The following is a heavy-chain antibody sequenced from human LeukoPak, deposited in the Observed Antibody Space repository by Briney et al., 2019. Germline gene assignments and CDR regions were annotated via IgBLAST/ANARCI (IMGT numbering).Heavy chain of an antibody. CDR3: ARGGIAVAGTSAPEDWYFDL. CDR2: INPSGGST. Sequence: ASVKVSCKASGYTFTSYYMHWVRQAPGQGLEWMGIINPSGGSTSYAQKFQGRVTMTRDTSRSTVYMELSSLRSEDTAVYYCARGGIAVAGTSAPEDWYFDLWGRGTLVTVSS. CDR1: GYTFTSYY. J-gene: IGHJ2*01. D-gene: IGHD6-19*01. V-gene: IGHV1-46*01.